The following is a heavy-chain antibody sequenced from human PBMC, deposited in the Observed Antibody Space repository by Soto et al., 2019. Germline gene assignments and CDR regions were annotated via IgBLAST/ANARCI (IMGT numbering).Heavy chain of an antibody. D-gene: IGHD5-12*01. CDR3: AKDLWGVATTHQSYYYGMDV. CDR1: GFTFSSYG. J-gene: IGHJ6*02. Sequence: QVQLVESGGGVVQPGRSLRLSCAASGFTFSSYGMHWVRQAPGKGLEWVAVISYDGSNKYYADSVKGRFTISRDNSKKTPYLQMTSLRAEDTAVYYCAKDLWGVATTHQSYYYGMDVWDQGTTVTVSS. V-gene: IGHV3-30*18. CDR2: ISYDGSNK.